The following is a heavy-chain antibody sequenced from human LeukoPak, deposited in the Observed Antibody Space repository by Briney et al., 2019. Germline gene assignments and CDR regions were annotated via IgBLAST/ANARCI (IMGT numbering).Heavy chain of an antibody. CDR1: GGSISSYY. V-gene: IGHV4-59*01. CDR3: ARSLYSSGAYYFDY. J-gene: IGHJ4*02. D-gene: IGHD6-19*01. Sequence: PSGTLSLTCIVSGGSISSYYWSWIRQPPGKGLEWIGYISYSGSTNYNPSLKSRVTISVDTSKNQFSLRLSSVTAADTAVHYCARSLYSSGAYYFDYWGQGTLVTVSS. CDR2: ISYSGST.